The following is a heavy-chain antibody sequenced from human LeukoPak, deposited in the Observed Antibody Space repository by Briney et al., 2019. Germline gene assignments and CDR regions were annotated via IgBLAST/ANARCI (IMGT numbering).Heavy chain of an antibody. D-gene: IGHD4-23*01. CDR1: GFTFSSYW. Sequence: GGSLRLSCAASGFTFSSYWMSWVRQAPGKGLEWVANIKKDGSEKYSVDSVKGRFTISRDNTKNSLYLQMNSLRAEDTAVYYCARDDYGGIDVWGKGTTVTVSS. V-gene: IGHV3-7*01. CDR2: IKKDGSEK. J-gene: IGHJ6*04. CDR3: ARDDYGGIDV.